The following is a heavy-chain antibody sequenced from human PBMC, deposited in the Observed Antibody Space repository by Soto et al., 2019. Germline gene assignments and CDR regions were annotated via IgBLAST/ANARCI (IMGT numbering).Heavy chain of an antibody. CDR1: GGSISSYF. J-gene: IGHJ2*01. CDR2: IYHSGST. V-gene: IGHV4-59*01. Sequence: SETLSLTCTVSGGSISSYFWSWVRQPPGKGLEWIGYIYHSGSTTYNPSLKSRLTISVDPSRNHFSLKLSSVTAADTAVYYCAGAPKLWFPGPWGRGNLV. CDR3: AGAPKLWFPGP. D-gene: IGHD3-10*01.